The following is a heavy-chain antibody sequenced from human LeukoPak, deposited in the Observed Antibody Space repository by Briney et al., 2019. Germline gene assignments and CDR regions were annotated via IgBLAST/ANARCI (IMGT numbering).Heavy chain of an antibody. Sequence: SSETLSLTCAVHGESFSTYYWTWIRQPPGEGLEWIGEITHSGGSNYNPSVKSRVTISLDTSKNQFSLKLTSVTAADTAVYYCARASVYYYFYMDVWGEGTTVTVSS. J-gene: IGHJ6*03. CDR1: GESFSTYY. CDR3: ARASVYYYFYMDV. CDR2: ITHSGGS. V-gene: IGHV4-34*01.